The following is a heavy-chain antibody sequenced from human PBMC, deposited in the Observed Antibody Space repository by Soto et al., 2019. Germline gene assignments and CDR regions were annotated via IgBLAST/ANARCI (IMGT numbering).Heavy chain of an antibody. Sequence: EVQLLESGGGLVQPGGSLRLSCAASEFTFSNYAMSWVRQAPGKGLEWVSAISYGGGTTYYGDSVKGRFTISRDNSKHTLYLQMNSLRAEDTAVYYCAKNSGYYYDSTGYHFDYWGQGTLVTVSS. D-gene: IGHD3-22*01. CDR3: AKNSGYYYDSTGYHFDY. CDR1: EFTFSNYA. V-gene: IGHV3-23*01. J-gene: IGHJ4*02. CDR2: ISYGGGTT.